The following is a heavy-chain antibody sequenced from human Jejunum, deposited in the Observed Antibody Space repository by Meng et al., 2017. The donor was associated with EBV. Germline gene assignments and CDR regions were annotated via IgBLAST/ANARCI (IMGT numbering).Heavy chain of an antibody. CDR2: IYWDDSR. V-gene: IGHV2-5*02. J-gene: IGHJ4*02. CDR3: AHKGSGSYPLDY. D-gene: IGHD1-26*01. CDR1: GFSLTTNGVG. Sequence: QIPLKDSGPTLVKPTQTLTLTCTFSGFSLTTNGVGVGWIRQPPGKALEWLAVIYWDDSRLYSPSLNSRLTITKDTSKSQVVLTMTDTDPVDTATYYCAHKGSGSYPLDYWGQGTLVTVSS.